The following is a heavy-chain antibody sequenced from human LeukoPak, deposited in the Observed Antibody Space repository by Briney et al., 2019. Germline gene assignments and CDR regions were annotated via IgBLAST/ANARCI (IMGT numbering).Heavy chain of an antibody. J-gene: IGHJ4*02. CDR3: AGLRGYSYGYGDY. CDR1: GFTFSSYS. D-gene: IGHD5-18*01. V-gene: IGHV3-48*04. Sequence: GGSLRLSCAASGFTFSSYSMNWVRQAPGKGLEWVSYISSSGNTIDYADSVKGRFTISRDNAKNSLYLQMVSLRAEDTAVYYCAGLRGYSYGYGDYWGQGTLVTVSS. CDR2: ISSSGNTI.